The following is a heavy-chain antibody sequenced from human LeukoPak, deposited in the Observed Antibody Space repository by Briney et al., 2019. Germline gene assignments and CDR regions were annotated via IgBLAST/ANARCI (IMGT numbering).Heavy chain of an antibody. Sequence: SETLSLTCTVSGGSISNYYWNWIRQPAGKGLEWIGRIYTSGSTNYNPSLKSRVTMSVDTSKNQFSLKLSSVTAADTAVYYCARDIERNWFDPWGQGTLVTVSS. D-gene: IGHD2-15*01. V-gene: IGHV4-4*07. J-gene: IGHJ5*02. CDR3: ARDIERNWFDP. CDR1: GGSISNYY. CDR2: IYTSGST.